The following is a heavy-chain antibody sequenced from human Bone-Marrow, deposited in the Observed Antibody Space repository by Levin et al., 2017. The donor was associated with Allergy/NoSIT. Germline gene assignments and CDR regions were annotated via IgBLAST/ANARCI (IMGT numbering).Heavy chain of an antibody. CDR1: GGSVFSGSYY. CDR3: ARGLILTQGGSNYYYGVDV. V-gene: IGHV4-61*01. D-gene: IGHD3-10*01. Sequence: PGGSLRLSCTVSGGSVFSGSYYWSWIRQPPGKGLEYIGYVYYSGSTNYNPSLKSRVTISMDTSKNQLSLKLGSVTAADTAVYSCARGLILTQGGSNYYYGVDVWGQGTPVTVSS. CDR2: VYYSGST. J-gene: IGHJ6*02.